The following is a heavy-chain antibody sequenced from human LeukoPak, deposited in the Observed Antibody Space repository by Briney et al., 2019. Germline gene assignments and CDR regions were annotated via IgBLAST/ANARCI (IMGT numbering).Heavy chain of an antibody. Sequence: GGSLRLTCAASGFTFSSYSINWVRQAPGKGLEWVSSISSSSSYIYYADSVKGRFTISRDNAKNSLYLQMNSLRAEDTAVYYCGRASGGSYGDFDLWGRGTLVTVSS. CDR3: GRASGGSYGDFDL. D-gene: IGHD1-26*01. CDR1: GFTFSSYS. J-gene: IGHJ2*01. CDR2: ISSSSSYI. V-gene: IGHV3-21*01.